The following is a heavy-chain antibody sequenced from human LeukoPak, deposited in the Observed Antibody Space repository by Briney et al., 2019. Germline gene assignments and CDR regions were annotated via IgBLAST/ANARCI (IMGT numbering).Heavy chain of an antibody. CDR1: GGTFSSYT. CDR3: ARDGAVPAAIGQYYYYMDV. J-gene: IGHJ6*03. Sequence: GSSVKVSCKASGGTFSSYTISWVRQAPGQGLEWMGRIIPILGIANYAQKFQGRVTITADKSTSTAYMELSSLRSEATAVYYCARDGAVPAAIGQYYYYMDVWGKGTTVTVSS. CDR2: IIPILGIA. D-gene: IGHD2-2*01. V-gene: IGHV1-69*04.